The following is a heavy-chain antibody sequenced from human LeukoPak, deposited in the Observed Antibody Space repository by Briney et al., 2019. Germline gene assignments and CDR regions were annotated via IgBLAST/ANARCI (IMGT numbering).Heavy chain of an antibody. V-gene: IGHV3-23*01. CDR3: AIVVGLFDEYFQH. D-gene: IGHD3-10*01. CDR2: ISDSGDTT. J-gene: IGHJ1*01. CDR1: GFTFSNYA. Sequence: GGSLRLSCAASGFTFSNYAMSWVRQAPGKGLEWVSGISDSGDTTYHADSVKGRFTISRDNSKNTLYLQMNSLRAEDTAVYYCAIVVGLFDEYFQHWGQGSLVTVSS.